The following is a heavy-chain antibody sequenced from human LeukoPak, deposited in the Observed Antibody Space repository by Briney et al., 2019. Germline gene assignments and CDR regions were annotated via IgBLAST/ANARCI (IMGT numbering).Heavy chain of an antibody. CDR1: GFTFSSYS. CDR2: VSGSGGST. CDR3: AKYPNLVVPAAWFDY. D-gene: IGHD2-2*01. V-gene: IGHV3-23*01. Sequence: GGSLRLSCAASGFTFSSYSMSWVRQAPGKGLEWVSAVSGSGGSTYYADSVKGRFTISRDNSKNTLYLQMNSLRAEDTAVYYCAKYPNLVVPAAWFDYWGQGTLVTVSS. J-gene: IGHJ4*02.